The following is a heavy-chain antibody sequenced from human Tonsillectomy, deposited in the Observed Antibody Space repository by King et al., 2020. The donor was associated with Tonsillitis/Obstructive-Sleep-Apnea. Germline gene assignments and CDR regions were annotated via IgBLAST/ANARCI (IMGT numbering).Heavy chain of an antibody. CDR1: GFTFSSYW. J-gene: IGHJ4*02. CDR2: INSDGSNT. D-gene: IGHD6-6*01. Sequence: VQLVESGGGLVQPGGSLRLSCAASGFTFSSYWMHWVRQAPGEGLVWVSRINSDGSNTTYADSVKGRFTISRDNAKNTLYLQMNSLRADDTAVYYCARDKEYSRGNNFDCWGQGTLVTVSP. CDR3: ARDKEYSRGNNFDC. V-gene: IGHV3-74*01.